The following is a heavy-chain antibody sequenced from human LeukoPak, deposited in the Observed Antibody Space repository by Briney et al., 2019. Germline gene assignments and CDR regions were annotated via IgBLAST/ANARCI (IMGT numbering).Heavy chain of an antibody. Sequence: SETLSLTCTVSGGSISSSSYYWGWIRQPPGKGLEWIGSIYYGGSTYYNPSLKSRVTISVDTSKNQFSLKLSSVTAADTAVYYCANNGYSSSWYDPFDYWGQGTLVTVSS. D-gene: IGHD6-13*01. CDR3: ANNGYSSSWYDPFDY. J-gene: IGHJ4*02. V-gene: IGHV4-39*01. CDR1: GGSISSSSYY. CDR2: IYYGGST.